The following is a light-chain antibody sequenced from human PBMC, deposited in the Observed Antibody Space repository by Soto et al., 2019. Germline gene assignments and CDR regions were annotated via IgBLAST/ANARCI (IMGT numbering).Light chain of an antibody. Sequence: DIQMTQSPSTLSGSGGDRVTITCRASQTISSWLAWHQQKPGKAPKLLIYDVSALKRGVPPRFSGSGSGTEFTLTISSLQPDDFATYYCQQYDSFSVTFGQGTKVDIK. CDR2: DVS. CDR1: QTISSW. J-gene: IGKJ1*01. CDR3: QQYDSFSVT. V-gene: IGKV1-5*01.